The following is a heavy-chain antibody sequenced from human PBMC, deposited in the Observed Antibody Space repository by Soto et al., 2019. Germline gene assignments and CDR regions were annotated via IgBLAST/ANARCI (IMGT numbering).Heavy chain of an antibody. J-gene: IGHJ6*02. V-gene: IGHV1-69*13. CDR3: ARVGRFLEWLSRNYYYGMDV. CDR1: GGTFSSYA. Sequence: SVKVSCKASGGTFSSYAISWVRQAPGQGLEWMGGIIPIFGTANYAQKFQGRVTITADESTSTAYMELSSLRSEDTAVYYCARVGRFLEWLSRNYYYGMDVWGQGTTVTVSS. D-gene: IGHD3-3*01. CDR2: IIPIFGTA.